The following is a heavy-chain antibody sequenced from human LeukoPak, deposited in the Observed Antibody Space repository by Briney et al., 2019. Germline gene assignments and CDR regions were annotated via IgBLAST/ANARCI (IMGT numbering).Heavy chain of an antibody. J-gene: IGHJ3*02. D-gene: IGHD5-24*01. V-gene: IGHV3-9*01. CDR3: AKDDRVEMATITAAAFDI. CDR1: GLTFDDYA. CDR2: ISWNSGSI. Sequence: PGRSLRLSCAASGLTFDDYAMHWVRQAPGKGLEWVSGISWNSGSIGYADSVKGRFTISRDNAKNSLYLQMNSLRAEDTALYYCAKDDRVEMATITAAAFDIWGQGTMVTVSS.